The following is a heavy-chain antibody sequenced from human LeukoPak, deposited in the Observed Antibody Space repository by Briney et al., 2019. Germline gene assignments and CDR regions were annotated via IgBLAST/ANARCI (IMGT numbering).Heavy chain of an antibody. CDR2: MNPNSGHT. Sequence: ASVKVSCKASGHTFSSYDINWVRQATGQGLEWMGWMNPNSGHTGYAQKFQGRVTMTRNTSISTAYMELSSLRSEDTAVYYCARVRGSYYYYGMDVWGQGTTVTVSS. CDR1: GHTFSSYD. D-gene: IGHD2-15*01. J-gene: IGHJ6*02. V-gene: IGHV1-8*01. CDR3: ARVRGSYYYYGMDV.